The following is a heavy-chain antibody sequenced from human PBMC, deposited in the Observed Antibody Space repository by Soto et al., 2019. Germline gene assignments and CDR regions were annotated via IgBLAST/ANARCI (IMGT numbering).Heavy chain of an antibody. CDR3: AREGCSSTSCYVYWFAS. CDR2: ISSSSSTI. V-gene: IGHV3-48*01. J-gene: IGHJ5*01. CDR1: GFTFSSDS. D-gene: IGHD2-2*01. Sequence: GGSLRLSCAASGFTFSSDSMNWVRQAPGKGLEWVSYISSSSSTIYYADSVKGRFTISRDNAKNSLYLQMNSLRAEDTAVYYCAREGCSSTSCYVYWFASSGQRTLVTVSA.